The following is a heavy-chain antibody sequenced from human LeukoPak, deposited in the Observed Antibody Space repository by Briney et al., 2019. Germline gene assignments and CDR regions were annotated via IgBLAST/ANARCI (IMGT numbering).Heavy chain of an antibody. J-gene: IGHJ6*02. Sequence: ASVKVSCKASGYTFTSYYMHWVRQAPGQGREWMGIINPSGGSTSYAQKFQGRVTMTRDTSTSTVYVELSSLRSEDTAVYYCARDPAGATLSYYYGMDVWGQGTTVTVSS. CDR2: INPSGGST. CDR3: ARDPAGATLSYYYGMDV. V-gene: IGHV1-46*01. D-gene: IGHD1-26*01. CDR1: GYTFTSYY.